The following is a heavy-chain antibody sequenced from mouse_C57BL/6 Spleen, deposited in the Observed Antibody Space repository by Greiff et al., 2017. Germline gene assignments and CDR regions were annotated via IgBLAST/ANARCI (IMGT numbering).Heavy chain of an antibody. Sequence: EVKLVESGGDLVKPGGSLKLSCAASGFTFSSYGMSWVRQTPDKRLEWVATISSGGSYTYYPDSVKGRFTITRDNAKNTLYLQMGSLKSEDTAMYYCARPRSAGYYFDYWGQGTTLTVSS. CDR1: GFTFSSYG. D-gene: IGHD1-2*01. CDR2: ISSGGSYT. CDR3: ARPRSAGYYFDY. J-gene: IGHJ2*01. V-gene: IGHV5-6*01.